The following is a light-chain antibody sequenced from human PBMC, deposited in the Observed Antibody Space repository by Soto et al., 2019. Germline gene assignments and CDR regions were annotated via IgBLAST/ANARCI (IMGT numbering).Light chain of an antibody. CDR3: QVWDSSSDHVV. Sequence: SSELTQPPSVSVAPGKTARITCGGNNIGSKSVHWYQQKPRQAPVLVIYYDSDRPSGIPERFSGSNSGNTATLTISRVDAGDEAEYYCQVWDSSSDHVVFGGGTKLTVL. CDR1: NIGSKS. V-gene: IGLV3-21*04. CDR2: YDS. J-gene: IGLJ2*01.